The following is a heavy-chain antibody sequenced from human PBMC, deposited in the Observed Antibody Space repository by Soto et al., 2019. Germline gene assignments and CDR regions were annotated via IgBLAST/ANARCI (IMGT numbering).Heavy chain of an antibody. CDR1: GYSFTSYW. J-gene: IGHJ3*02. CDR2: IYPGDSDT. D-gene: IGHD4-17*01. CDR3: AKPAFSDPVTTFSWFVAFEI. Sequence: PGESLKISCKGSGYSFTSYWIGWVRQMPGKGLEWMGIIYPGDSDTRYSPSFQGQVTISADKSISTAYLQWSSLKASDTAMYYCAKPAFSDPVTTFSWFVAFEIWGQGTMVTVSS. V-gene: IGHV5-51*01.